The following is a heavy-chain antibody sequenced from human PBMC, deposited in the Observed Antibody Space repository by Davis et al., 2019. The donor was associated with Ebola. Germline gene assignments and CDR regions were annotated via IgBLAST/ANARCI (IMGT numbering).Heavy chain of an antibody. D-gene: IGHD3-3*01. V-gene: IGHV4-34*01. CDR2: IYHSGST. J-gene: IGHJ4*02. CDR1: GGSFSGYY. Sequence: MPSETLSLTCAVYGGSFSGYYWSWIRQPPEKGLEWIGEIYHSGSTNYNPSLKSRVTISVDKSKNQFSLKLSSVTAADTAVYYCARSAVWSGYYRRGYFDYWGQGTLVTVSS. CDR3: ARSAVWSGYYRRGYFDY.